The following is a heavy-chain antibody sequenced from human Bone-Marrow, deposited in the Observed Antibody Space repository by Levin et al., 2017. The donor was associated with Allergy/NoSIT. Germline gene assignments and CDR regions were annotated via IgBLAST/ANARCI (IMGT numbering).Heavy chain of an antibody. CDR3: ARQKGLGAWTFDY. D-gene: IGHD3-10*01. J-gene: IGHJ4*02. CDR2: TYYSGTT. V-gene: IGHV4-39*01. Sequence: SETLSLTCTVSGGSISTSESYWGWIRQPPGKGLEWIGTTYYSGTTYYNPSLKSRVTMSVDTSKNQFSLKLSSVTAADTTVYYCARQKGLGAWTFDYWGQGTLVTVSS. CDR1: GGSISTSESY.